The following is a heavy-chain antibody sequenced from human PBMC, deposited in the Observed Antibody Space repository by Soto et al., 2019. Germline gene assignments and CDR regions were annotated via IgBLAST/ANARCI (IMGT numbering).Heavy chain of an antibody. J-gene: IGHJ6*02. CDR1: GFTFSSYW. CDR3: ARVVPAAVYYYYGMDV. V-gene: IGHV3-21*01. CDR2: ISSSSSYT. Sequence: GGSVRLSCAASGFTFSSYWMHWVRQAPGKGLEWVSRISSSSSYTYYADSVKGRFTISRDNAKNSLYLQMNSLRAEDTAVYYCARVVPAAVYYYYGMDVWGQGTTVTVSS. D-gene: IGHD2-2*01.